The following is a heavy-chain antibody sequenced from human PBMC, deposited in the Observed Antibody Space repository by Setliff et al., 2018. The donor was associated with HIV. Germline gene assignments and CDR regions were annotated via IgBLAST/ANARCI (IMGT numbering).Heavy chain of an antibody. CDR2: MSTGGDIK. V-gene: IGHV3-30-3*01. D-gene: IGHD1-26*01. CDR1: GFTFSPYV. Sequence: QPGGSLRLSCAATGFTFSPYVLHWVRQAPGKGLEWVAVMSTGGDIKIYADSVKGRFTISRDNSKNTLFLQMNSLRPEDTATYYCVRDPIEGYPDYFDYWGQGTLVTVSS. J-gene: IGHJ4*02. CDR3: VRDPIEGYPDYFDY.